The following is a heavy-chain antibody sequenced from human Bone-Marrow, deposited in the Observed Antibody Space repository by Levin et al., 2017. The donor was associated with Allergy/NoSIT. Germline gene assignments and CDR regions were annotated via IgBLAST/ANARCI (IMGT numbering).Heavy chain of an antibody. V-gene: IGHV4-38-2*01. CDR1: NYSINSDFH. CDR3: ARTLGYCSSDGCYYYFDS. Sequence: TSETLSLTCAVSNYSINSDFHWGWIRQPPGKGLEWIGSIDPSGNTYYNPSLKSRVTISMDTSENQFSLRLTSVTAADTAVYYCARTLGYCSSDGCYYYFDSWGQGTLVTVSS. CDR2: IDPSGNT. J-gene: IGHJ4*02. D-gene: IGHD2-2*01.